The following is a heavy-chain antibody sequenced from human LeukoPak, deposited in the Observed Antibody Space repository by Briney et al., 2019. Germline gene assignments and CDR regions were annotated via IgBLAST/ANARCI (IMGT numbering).Heavy chain of an antibody. V-gene: IGHV4-59*08. CDR1: GGSISSYY. CDR3: NIVVVVAAANPEEDY. J-gene: IGHJ4*02. D-gene: IGHD2-15*01. Sequence: SETLSLTCTVSGGSISSYYWSLIRQPPGKGLEWIEYIYYSGSTNYNPSLKSRVTISVDTSKNQFSLKLSSVTAADTAVYYCNIVVVVAAANPEEDYWGQGTLVTVSS. CDR2: IYYSGST.